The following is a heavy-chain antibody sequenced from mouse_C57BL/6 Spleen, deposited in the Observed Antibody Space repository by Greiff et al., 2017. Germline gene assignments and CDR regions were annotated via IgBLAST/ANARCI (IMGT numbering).Heavy chain of an antibody. J-gene: IGHJ3*01. Sequence: ESKVVESGGGLVQPKGSLKLSCAASGFSFHTYAMNWVRQAPGKGLGWVARLRSKSNNYATYYADSVKDSFTISRDDSESMLYLRMNNLKTEDTAMYYCVSGYYDYDWCAYWGQGTLVTVSA. D-gene: IGHD2-4*01. V-gene: IGHV10-1*01. CDR3: VSGYYDYDWCAY. CDR1: GFSFHTYA. CDR2: LRSKSNNYAT.